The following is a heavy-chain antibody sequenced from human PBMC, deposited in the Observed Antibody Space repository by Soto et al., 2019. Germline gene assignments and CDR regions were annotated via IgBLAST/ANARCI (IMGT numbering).Heavy chain of an antibody. Sequence: ASVKVSCKASGGTFSSYTISWVRQAPGQGLEWMGRIIPILGIANYAQKFQGRVTITADKSTSTAYMELSSLRSEDTAVYYCARDLEATTTKGDYWGQGTLVTVSS. V-gene: IGHV1-69*04. J-gene: IGHJ4*02. CDR2: IIPILGIA. CDR3: ARDLEATTTKGDY. D-gene: IGHD5-12*01. CDR1: GGTFSSYT.